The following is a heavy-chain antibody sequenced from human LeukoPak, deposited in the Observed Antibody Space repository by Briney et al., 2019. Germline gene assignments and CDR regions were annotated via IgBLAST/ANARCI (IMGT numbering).Heavy chain of an antibody. Sequence: QPGGSLRLSCAASGFTYSSYWMSWVRQAPGKGLEWVANIKQDGSEKYYVDSVKGRFTISRDNAKNSLYLQMNSLKTEDTAVYYCARGGMGTVVTVPDHWGQGTLLTVSS. CDR1: GFTYSSYW. J-gene: IGHJ4*02. V-gene: IGHV3-7*03. CDR2: IKQDGSEK. D-gene: IGHD4-23*01. CDR3: ARGGMGTVVTVPDH.